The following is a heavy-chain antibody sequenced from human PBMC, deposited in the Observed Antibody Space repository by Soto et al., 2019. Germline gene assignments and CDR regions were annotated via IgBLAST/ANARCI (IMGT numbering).Heavy chain of an antibody. CDR2: MNPNSGNT. CDR3: SRLRGLRRGTAYY. D-gene: IGHD4-17*01. Sequence: QVQLVQSGAEVKKPGASVKVSCKASGYTFTSYDINWVRQATGQGLEWMGWMNPNSGNTGYAQKFQGTVTMARNTSISTAYMELSRLRSEDTAVYYCSRLRGLRRGTAYYWGQGLLVTVSS. J-gene: IGHJ4*02. CDR1: GYTFTSYD. V-gene: IGHV1-8*01.